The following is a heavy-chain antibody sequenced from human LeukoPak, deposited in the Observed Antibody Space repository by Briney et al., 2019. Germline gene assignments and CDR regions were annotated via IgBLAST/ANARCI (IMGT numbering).Heavy chain of an antibody. CDR2: INHSGST. V-gene: IGHV4-34*01. CDR3: AKRRYSGSYFDY. D-gene: IGHD1-26*01. J-gene: IGHJ4*02. CDR1: GGSFSGYY. Sequence: SETLSLTCAVYGGSFSGYYWSWIRQPPGKGPEWIGEINHSGSTNYNPSLKSRVTISVDTSKNQFSLKLNSVTAADTAVYYCAKRRYSGSYFDYWGQGTLVTVSS.